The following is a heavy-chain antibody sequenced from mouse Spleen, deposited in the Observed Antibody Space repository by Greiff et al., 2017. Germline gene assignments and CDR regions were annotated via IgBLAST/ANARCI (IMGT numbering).Heavy chain of an antibody. CDR3: ARDYGNYDYFDY. CDR2: IYPGDGDT. V-gene: IGHV1-80*01. D-gene: IGHD2-1*01. J-gene: IGHJ2*01. CDR1: GYAFSSYW. Sequence: QVQLQQSGAELVKPGASVKISCKASGYAFSSYWMNWVKQRPGKGLEWIGQIYPGDGDTNYNGKFKGKATLTADKSSSTAYMQLSSLTSEDSAVYFCARDYGNYDYFDYWGQGTTLTVSS.